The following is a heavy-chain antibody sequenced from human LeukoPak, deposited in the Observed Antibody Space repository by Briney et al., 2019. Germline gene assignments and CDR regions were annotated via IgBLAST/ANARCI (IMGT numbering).Heavy chain of an antibody. CDR1: GGSISIYY. D-gene: IGHD3-22*01. CDR3: ARGLMYDSSGYRYYSYMDV. Sequence: SETLSLTCTVSGGSISIYYWSWIRQPAGKGLEWIGRIYSNGNSNYNPSLQSRVTMSVDTSRNQFSLKLSSVTAADTAVYYCARGLMYDSSGYRYYSYMDVWGKGTTVTISS. J-gene: IGHJ6*03. CDR2: IYSNGNS. V-gene: IGHV4-4*07.